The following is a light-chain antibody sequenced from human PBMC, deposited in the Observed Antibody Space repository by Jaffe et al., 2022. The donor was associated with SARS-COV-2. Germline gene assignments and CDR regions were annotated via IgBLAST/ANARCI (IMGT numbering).Light chain of an antibody. J-gene: IGLJ2*01. CDR2: QDD. CDR3: QAWDSSTRV. CDR1: KLGNKY. Sequence: SYELTQPPSVSVSSGQTASITCFGDKLGNKYVCWYQQRPGQSPVLVIYQDDKRPSGIPERFSGSNSGNTATLTISGTQAIDEGDYYCQAWDSSTRVFGGGTKLTVL. V-gene: IGLV3-1*01.